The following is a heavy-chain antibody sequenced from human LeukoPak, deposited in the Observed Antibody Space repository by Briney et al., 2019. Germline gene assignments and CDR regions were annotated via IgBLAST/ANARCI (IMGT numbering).Heavy chain of an antibody. D-gene: IGHD3-10*01. CDR1: GFTFDDYA. CDR2: ISWNSGSI. V-gene: IGHV3-9*01. Sequence: GGSLRLSCAASGFTFDDYAMHWVRQAPGKGLEWVSGISWNSGSIGYADSVKGRFTISRDNAKNSLYLQMNSLRAEDTALYYCAKALLLWFGESTSPWGAFDIWGQGTMVTVSS. J-gene: IGHJ3*02. CDR3: AKALLLWFGESTSPWGAFDI.